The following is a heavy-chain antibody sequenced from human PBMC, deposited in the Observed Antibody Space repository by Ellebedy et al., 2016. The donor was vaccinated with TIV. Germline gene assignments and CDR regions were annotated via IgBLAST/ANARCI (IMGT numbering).Heavy chain of an antibody. Sequence: GESLKISCAASGFTFSSYAIHWVRQAPGKGLKWVAFISFDGSNKYYADSLRGRFTISRDNSKKMVYLQMNSLRPEDTAVYYCARDFHLTGGSFLYVDYWGQGTLVTVSS. J-gene: IGHJ4*02. D-gene: IGHD2-2*02. V-gene: IGHV3-30*01. CDR3: ARDFHLTGGSFLYVDY. CDR1: GFTFSSYA. CDR2: ISFDGSNK.